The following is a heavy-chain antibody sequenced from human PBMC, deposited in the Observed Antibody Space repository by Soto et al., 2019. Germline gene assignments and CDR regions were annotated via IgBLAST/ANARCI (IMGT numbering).Heavy chain of an antibody. CDR1: GGSINDYY. J-gene: IGHJ3*02. V-gene: IGHV4-59*08. Sequence: PSETLSLTCTVSGGSINDYYWNWIRQPPGKGLEWIGYIYDSGGTNYNPSFKSRLTISEDTSRNQFSLRLNSVTAADTAIYYCVRRLLTTTYDAFDIWGQGTMVTVSS. CDR2: IYDSGGT. D-gene: IGHD5-12*01. CDR3: VRRLLTTTYDAFDI.